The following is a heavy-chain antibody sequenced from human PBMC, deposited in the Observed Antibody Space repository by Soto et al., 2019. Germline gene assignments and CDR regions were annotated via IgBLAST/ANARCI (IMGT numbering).Heavy chain of an antibody. CDR1: GGSISSGTYS. V-gene: IGHV4-39*01. CDR2: FYYSGST. D-gene: IGHD2-8*01. CDR3: ARLGGYCTTSCYGYYAMDV. J-gene: IGHJ6*02. Sequence: QLQLQESGPGLVKPSETLSLTCTVSGGSISSGTYSWGWIRQPPGKGLEWIGTFYYSGSTNYNPSLKSRVTMPVDTAKNHFSLKVSSVTAADTALYYCARLGGYCTTSCYGYYAMDVWGQGTTVTVSS.